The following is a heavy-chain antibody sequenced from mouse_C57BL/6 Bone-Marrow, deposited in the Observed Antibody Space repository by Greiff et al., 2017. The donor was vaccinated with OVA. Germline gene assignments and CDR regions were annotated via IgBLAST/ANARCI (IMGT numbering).Heavy chain of an antibody. CDR2: IYPGSGST. V-gene: IGHV1-55*01. D-gene: IGHD4-1*02. J-gene: IGHJ2*01. Sequence: VKQRPGQGLEWIGDIYPGSGSTNYNEKFKSKATLTVDTSSSTAYMQLSSLTSEDSAVYYCAREATGTRDYWGQGTTLTVSS. CDR3: AREATGTRDY.